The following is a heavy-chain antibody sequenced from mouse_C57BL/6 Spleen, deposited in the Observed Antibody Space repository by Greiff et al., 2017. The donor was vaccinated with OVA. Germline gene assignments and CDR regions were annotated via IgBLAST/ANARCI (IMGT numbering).Heavy chain of an antibody. V-gene: IGHV1-64*01. CDR3: ARGDYDYDGAMDY. CDR1: GYTFTSYW. CDR2: IHPNSGST. J-gene: IGHJ4*01. D-gene: IGHD2-4*01. Sequence: QVQLQQPGAELVKPGASVKLSCKASGYTFTSYWMHWVKQRPGQGLEWIGMIHPNSGSTNYNEKFKSKATLTVDKPSSTAYMQLSSLTSEDSAVYYCARGDYDYDGAMDYWGQGTSVTVSS.